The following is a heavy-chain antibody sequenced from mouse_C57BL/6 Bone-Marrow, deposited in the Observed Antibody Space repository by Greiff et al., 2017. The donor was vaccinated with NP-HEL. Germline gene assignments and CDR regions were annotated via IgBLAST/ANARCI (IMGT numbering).Heavy chain of an antibody. J-gene: IGHJ2*01. CDR2: IDPSDSYT. CDR1: GYTFTSYW. CDR3: ARLGRYYFDY. V-gene: IGHV1-69*01. Sequence: VQLQQPGAELVMPGASVKLSCKASGYTFTSYWMHWVKQRPGQGLEWIGEIDPSDSYTNYNQKFKGKSTLTVDKSSSTAYMQLSSLTSEDSAVYSCARLGRYYFDYWGQGTTLTVSS. D-gene: IGHD1-1*01.